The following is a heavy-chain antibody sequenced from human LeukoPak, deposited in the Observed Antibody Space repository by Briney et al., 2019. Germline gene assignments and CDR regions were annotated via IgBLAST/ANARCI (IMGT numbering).Heavy chain of an antibody. CDR1: GYTFTSYD. D-gene: IGHD3-9*01. CDR2: MNPNSGNT. V-gene: IGHV1-8*02. J-gene: IGHJ4*02. CDR3: ARARYYDISFDY. Sequence: ASVKVSCKPSGYTFTSYDINWVRQATGQGLEWMGWMNPNSGNTGYAQKFQGRVTMTRNTSISTAYMELSSLRSEDTAVYYCARARYYDISFDYWGQGTLVTVSS.